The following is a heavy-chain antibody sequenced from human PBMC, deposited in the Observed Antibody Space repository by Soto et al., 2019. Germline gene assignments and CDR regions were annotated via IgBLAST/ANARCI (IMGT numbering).Heavy chain of an antibody. J-gene: IGHJ4*02. D-gene: IGHD3-22*01. Sequence: HGGSPGLSSASCGVTFCSYGVAGACKAPGKGLEGVAVIWYDGSNKYYADSVKGRFTISRDNSKNTLYLQMNSLRAEDTAVYYCARDLEYYDSSGYPDYWGQGTLVTVSS. CDR3: ARDLEYYDSSGYPDY. CDR2: IWYDGSNK. CDR1: GVTFCSYG. V-gene: IGHV3-33*01.